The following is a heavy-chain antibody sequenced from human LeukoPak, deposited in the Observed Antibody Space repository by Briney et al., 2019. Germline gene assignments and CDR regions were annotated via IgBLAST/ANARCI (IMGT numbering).Heavy chain of an antibody. CDR3: ARGGPILGELSLSALKRKFDY. CDR1: GFTFSSYW. V-gene: IGHV3-7*01. Sequence: QTGGSLRLSCAASGFTFSSYWMSWVRQAPGKGLEWVANIKQDGSEKYYVDSVKGRFTISRDNAKNTLYLQMNSLRAEDTAVYYCARGGPILGELSLSALKRKFDYWGQGTLVTVSS. D-gene: IGHD3-16*02. J-gene: IGHJ4*02. CDR2: IKQDGSEK.